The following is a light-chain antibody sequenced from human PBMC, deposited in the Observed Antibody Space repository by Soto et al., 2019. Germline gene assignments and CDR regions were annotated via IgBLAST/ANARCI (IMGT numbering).Light chain of an antibody. CDR3: SSYTTSNTRQIV. V-gene: IGLV2-14*03. CDR1: SSDVGGYNY. CDR2: DDS. Sequence: QSALTQPASVSGSPGQSINISCTGTSSDVGGYNYVSWYQNHPGKAPKLIIYDDSNRPSGVSNPFSGSKSGNTASLTISGLQPEDEADYYCSSYTTSNTRQIVFGTGTKVTVL. J-gene: IGLJ1*01.